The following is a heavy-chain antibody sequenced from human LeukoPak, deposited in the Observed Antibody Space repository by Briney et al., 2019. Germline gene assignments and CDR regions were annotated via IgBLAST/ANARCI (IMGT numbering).Heavy chain of an antibody. CDR1: GFTFSSYS. CDR2: ISSSSYI. D-gene: IGHD3-16*02. V-gene: IGHV3-21*01. J-gene: IGHJ6*03. Sequence: GGSLRLSCAASGFTFSSYSMNWVRQAPGKGLEWVSSISSSSYIYYADSVKGRFTISRDNAKNSLYLQMNSLRAEDTAVYYCARDSGDYVWGSYRWNYYYYMDVWGKGTTVTVSS. CDR3: ARDSGDYVWGSYRWNYYYYMDV.